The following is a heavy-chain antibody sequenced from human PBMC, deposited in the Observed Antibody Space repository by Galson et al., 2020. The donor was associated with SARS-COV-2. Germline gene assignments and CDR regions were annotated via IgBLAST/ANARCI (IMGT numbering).Heavy chain of an antibody. V-gene: IGHV3-30*18. J-gene: IGHJ6*03. D-gene: IGHD2-2*01. Sequence: GGSLRLSCAASGFTFSSYGMHWVRQAPGKGLEWVAVISHDIKDKYYVDSVKGRFTISRDDSKNTLYLQMISLRVEDTAVYYCAKDGPPHFVSSPTHYDIDLWGKGPAVTVSS. CDR2: ISHDIKDK. CDR3: AKDGPPHFVSSPTHYDIDL. CDR1: GFTFSSYG.